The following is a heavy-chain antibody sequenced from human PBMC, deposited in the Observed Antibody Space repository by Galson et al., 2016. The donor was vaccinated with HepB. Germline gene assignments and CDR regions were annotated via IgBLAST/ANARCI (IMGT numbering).Heavy chain of an antibody. CDR2: IYSGGST. CDR3: ARGGRWLTG. D-gene: IGHD5-24*01. Sequence: SLRLSCAASGFTVISTYMTWVRQVPGRGLEWVSVIYSGGSTYYADSVKGRFTISRDLSKNTLYLQMNSLRAEDTALYYCARGGRWLTGWGQGTLVSVSS. J-gene: IGHJ4*02. CDR1: GFTVISTY. V-gene: IGHV3-66*01.